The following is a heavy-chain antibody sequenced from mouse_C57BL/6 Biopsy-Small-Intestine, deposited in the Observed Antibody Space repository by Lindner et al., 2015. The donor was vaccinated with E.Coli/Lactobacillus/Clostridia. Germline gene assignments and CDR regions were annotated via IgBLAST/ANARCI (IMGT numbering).Heavy chain of an antibody. Sequence: VQLQESGPELVKPGASVKMSCEASGYTFTDYYINWVKQRPGQGLEWIGWIYPGSGNTKYNGKFKGKATLTLDKSSSTAYMELSSLTSEDPAVYYCACRAYFAMDYWGQGTSVTVSS. J-gene: IGHJ4*01. CDR1: GYTFTDYY. CDR3: ACRAYFAMDY. V-gene: IGHV1-84*01. CDR2: IYPGSGNT. D-gene: IGHD3-1*01.